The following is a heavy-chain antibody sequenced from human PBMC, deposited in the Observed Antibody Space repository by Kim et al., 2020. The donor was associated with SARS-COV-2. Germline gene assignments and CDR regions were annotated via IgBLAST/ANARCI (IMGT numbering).Heavy chain of an antibody. Sequence: SETLSLTCTVSGGSISSGGYYWSWIRQHPGKGLEWIGYIYYSGSTYYNPSLKSRVTISVDTSKNQFSLKLSSVTAADTAVYYCARDTIFGGRWFDPWGQGTLVTVSS. J-gene: IGHJ5*02. CDR2: IYYSGST. CDR1: GGSISSGGYY. CDR3: ARDTIFGGRWFDP. V-gene: IGHV4-31*03. D-gene: IGHD3-3*01.